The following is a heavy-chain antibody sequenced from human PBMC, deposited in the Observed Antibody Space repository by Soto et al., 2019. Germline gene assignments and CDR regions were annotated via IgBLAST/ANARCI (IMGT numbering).Heavy chain of an antibody. CDR3: ARVMTTVTTGDWFDP. J-gene: IGHJ5*02. D-gene: IGHD4-17*01. CDR2: ISAYNGNT. V-gene: IGHV1-18*04. Sequence: QVQLVQSGAEVKKPGASVKVSYKASGYTFTSYGISWVRQAPGQGLEWMGWISAYNGNTNYAQKLQGRVTMTTDTSTSTAYMELRSLRSDDTAVYYCARVMTTVTTGDWFDPWGQGTLVTVSS. CDR1: GYTFTSYG.